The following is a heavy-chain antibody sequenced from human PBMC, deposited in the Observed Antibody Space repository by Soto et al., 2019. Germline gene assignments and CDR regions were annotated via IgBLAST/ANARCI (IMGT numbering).Heavy chain of an antibody. CDR1: GGTFSSYA. V-gene: IGHV1-69*06. CDR2: IIPIFGTA. CDR3: ARGLLWFGELDYYYYYGMDV. Sequence: SVKVSCKASGGTFSSYAISWVRQAPGQGLEWMGGIIPIFGTANYAQKFQGRVTNTADKSTSTAYMELSSLRSEDTAVYYCARGLLWFGELDYYYYYGMDVWGQGTTVTVSS. D-gene: IGHD3-10*01. J-gene: IGHJ6*02.